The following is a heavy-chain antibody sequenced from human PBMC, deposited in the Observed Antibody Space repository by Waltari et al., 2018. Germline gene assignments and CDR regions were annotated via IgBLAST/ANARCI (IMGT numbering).Heavy chain of an antibody. CDR1: GYTFTAYA. CDR3: ARGDYSSIWPFYFDY. D-gene: IGHD6-13*01. Sequence: QVHLVQSGAEVKKPGASVKVSCKASGYTFTAYAIHWVRQAPGQSLEWMGWIKVGNGKTEYSQRFQGRVTITTDTSANTAFMELSGLSSEDTAIYYCARGDYSSIWPFYFDYWGQGALVTVSS. J-gene: IGHJ4*01. V-gene: IGHV1-3*01. CDR2: IKVGNGKT.